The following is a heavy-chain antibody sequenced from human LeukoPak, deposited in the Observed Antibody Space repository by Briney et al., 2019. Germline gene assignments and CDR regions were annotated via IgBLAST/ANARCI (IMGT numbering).Heavy chain of an antibody. CDR3: AREGDDILTGYPAPYCFDY. Sequence: ASVKVSCKASGYTFTSYDINWVRQATGQGLEWMGWMNPNSGNTGYAQKFQGRVTMTRNTSISTAYMELSSLRSEDTAVYYCAREGDDILTGYPAPYCFDYWGQGTLVTVSS. D-gene: IGHD3-9*01. J-gene: IGHJ4*02. V-gene: IGHV1-8*01. CDR1: GYTFTSYD. CDR2: MNPNSGNT.